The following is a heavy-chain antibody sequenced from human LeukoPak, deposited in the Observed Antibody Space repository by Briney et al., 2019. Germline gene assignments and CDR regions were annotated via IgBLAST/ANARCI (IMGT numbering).Heavy chain of an antibody. V-gene: IGHV3-21*04. CDR3: ARADYMAGSYFSLFDY. Sequence: PGGSLRLSCAASGFTFSSYSMNWVRQAPGKGLEWVSSISSSSSYIYYADSVKGRFTISRDNAKNSLYLQVNSLRAEDTALYYCARADYMAGSYFSLFDYWGQGTLVTVSS. D-gene: IGHD1-26*01. CDR1: GFTFSSYS. J-gene: IGHJ4*02. CDR2: ISSSSSYI.